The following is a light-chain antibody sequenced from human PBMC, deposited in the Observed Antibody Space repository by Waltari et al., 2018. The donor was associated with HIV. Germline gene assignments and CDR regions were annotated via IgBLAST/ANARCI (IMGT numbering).Light chain of an antibody. CDR3: AAWDDSLWV. CDR2: TNN. J-gene: IGLJ3*02. Sequence: QSVLTQPPSAYGTPGQRVTISCSGSSSNIGSNYVYWYQQLPGTAPKPLIYTNNQRPSGVPDRFSGSKSGTSASLAISGLRSEDEADYYCAAWDDSLWVFGGGTKLTVL. V-gene: IGLV1-47*01. CDR1: SSNIGSNY.